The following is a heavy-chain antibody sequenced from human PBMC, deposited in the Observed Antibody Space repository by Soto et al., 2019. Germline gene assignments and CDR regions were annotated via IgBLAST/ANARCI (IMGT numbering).Heavy chain of an antibody. CDR2: INHSGST. J-gene: IGHJ6*02. D-gene: IGHD2-2*01. CDR3: ARGRDIVVVPAAMIYYHYGMDV. CDR1: GGSFSVYY. V-gene: IGHV4-34*01. Sequence: TETLSLTCAVYGGSFSVYYWSLIRQPPGKGLEWIGEINHSGSTNYNPSLKSRVTISVDTSKNQFSLKLSSVTAADTAVYYCARGRDIVVVPAAMIYYHYGMDVWCQGTTVSLSS.